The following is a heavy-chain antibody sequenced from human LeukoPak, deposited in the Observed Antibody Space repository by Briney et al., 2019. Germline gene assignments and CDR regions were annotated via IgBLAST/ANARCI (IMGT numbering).Heavy chain of an antibody. J-gene: IGHJ3*02. V-gene: IGHV4-59*01. D-gene: IGHD6-13*01. CDR1: GGSISSYY. CDR3: ARWARYSSSWHDAFDI. CDR2: IYYSGST. Sequence: SETLSLTCTVSGGSISSYYWSWIRQRPGKGLEWIGYIYYSGSTNYNPSLKSRVTISVDTSKDQFSLKLSSVTAADTAVYYCARWARYSSSWHDAFDIWGQGTMVTVSS.